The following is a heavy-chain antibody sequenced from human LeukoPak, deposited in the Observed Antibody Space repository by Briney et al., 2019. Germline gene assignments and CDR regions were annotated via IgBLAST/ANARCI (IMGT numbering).Heavy chain of an antibody. J-gene: IGHJ4*02. CDR1: GGSINSGSYY. CDR3: AIRGPSGSEGRAFDY. V-gene: IGHV4-61*02. CDR2: IYTNGST. Sequence: SETLSLTCTVSGGSINSGSYYWSWIRQPAGKGLEWIGRIYTNGSTNYNPSLKSRVSISADTSKNQFSLNLSSVTAADTAVYYCAIRGPSGSEGRAFDYWGQGALVTVS. D-gene: IGHD3-10*01.